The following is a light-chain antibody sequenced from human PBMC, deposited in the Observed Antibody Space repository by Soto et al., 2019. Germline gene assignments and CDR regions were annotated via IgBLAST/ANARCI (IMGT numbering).Light chain of an antibody. CDR1: QSVSSY. CDR3: QHRWLT. CDR2: DAS. Sequence: EIVLTQSPATLSLSPGERATLSCRASQSVSSYLAWYQQKPGQAPRLLIYDASNRATGIPARFSGSGSGTDFTLTISSLEPEDFAVYYCQHRWLTFGGGTKVEIK. V-gene: IGKV3-11*01. J-gene: IGKJ4*01.